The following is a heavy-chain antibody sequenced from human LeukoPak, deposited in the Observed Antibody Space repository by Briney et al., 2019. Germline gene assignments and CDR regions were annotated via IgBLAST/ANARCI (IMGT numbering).Heavy chain of an antibody. CDR2: ISSSGSTI. CDR1: GFTFSDYY. V-gene: IGHV3-11*01. Sequence: GGSLRLSCAASGFTFSDYYMSWLRQAPGKGLEWVSYISSSGSTIYYADSVKGRFTISRDNAKNSLYLQMNSLRAEDTAVYYCARVCSSSSGGWFDPWGQGTLVTVSS. J-gene: IGHJ5*02. CDR3: ARVCSSSSGGWFDP. D-gene: IGHD6-6*01.